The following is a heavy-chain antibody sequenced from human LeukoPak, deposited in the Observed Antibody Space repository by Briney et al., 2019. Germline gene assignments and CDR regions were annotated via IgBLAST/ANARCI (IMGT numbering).Heavy chain of an antibody. CDR1: GFTFSSYS. CDR2: ISSSSSYI. J-gene: IGHJ4*02. V-gene: IGHV3-21*01. CDR3: ARYSSGWYSGKYFDY. Sequence: GGSLRLSCAASGFTFSSYSMNWVRQAPGKGLEWVSSISSSSSYIYYADSVKGRFTISRDNAKNSLYLQMNSLRAEGTAVYYCARYSSGWYSGKYFDYWGQGTLVTVSS. D-gene: IGHD6-19*01.